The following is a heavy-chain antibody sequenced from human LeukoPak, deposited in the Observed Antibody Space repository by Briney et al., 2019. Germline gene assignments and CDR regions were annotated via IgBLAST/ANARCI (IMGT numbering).Heavy chain of an antibody. CDR2: IYHSGST. Sequence: ASETLSLTCAVSGYSISSGYYWGWIRPPPGKGLEWIGSIYHSGSTYYNPSLKSRVTISVDTSKNQFSLKLSSVTAADTAVYYCARQEGYYYDSKGPYFDYWGEGTLVTVSS. J-gene: IGHJ4*02. V-gene: IGHV4-38-2*01. CDR3: ARQEGYYYDSKGPYFDY. CDR1: GYSISSGYY. D-gene: IGHD3-22*01.